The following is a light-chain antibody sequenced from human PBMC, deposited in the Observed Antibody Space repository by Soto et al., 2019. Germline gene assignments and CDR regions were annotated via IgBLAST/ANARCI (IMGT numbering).Light chain of an antibody. Sequence: IVMTQSPATLSVSPCEIATLSCRASQSVSSSYLAWYQQRPGQPPRLLIYGASSRATGIPDRFSGSGSGTDFTLTISRLEPEDFVVYYCQQYGSSPTFGQGTKVDIK. CDR1: QSVSSSY. V-gene: IGKV3-20*01. CDR3: QQYGSSPT. J-gene: IGKJ1*01. CDR2: GAS.